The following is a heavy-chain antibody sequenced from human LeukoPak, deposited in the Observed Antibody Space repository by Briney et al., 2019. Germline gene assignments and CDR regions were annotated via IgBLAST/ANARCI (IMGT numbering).Heavy chain of an antibody. D-gene: IGHD5-12*01. Sequence: GESLKISCKGSGYGFTTYWIGWVRQVPGKGLEWMGIFYPGDSDTRYSPSFQGQVTISADKSISTAYLQWSSLKASDTAMYYCARRGGYDRDDAFDIWGQGTMVTVSS. CDR1: GYGFTTYW. J-gene: IGHJ3*02. CDR3: ARRGGYDRDDAFDI. CDR2: FYPGDSDT. V-gene: IGHV5-51*01.